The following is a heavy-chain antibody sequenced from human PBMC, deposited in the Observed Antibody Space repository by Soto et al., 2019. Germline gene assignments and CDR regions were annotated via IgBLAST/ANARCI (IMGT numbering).Heavy chain of an antibody. CDR2: ISGSGGST. CDR1: GFTFSSYA. J-gene: IGHJ5*02. Sequence: EVQLLESGGGLVQPGGSLRLSCAASGFTFSSYAMSWVRQAPGKGLEWVSAISGSGGSTYYADSVKGRFTISRDNPKNTLYLQMNSLRAEDTAVYYCARNSSGRRNWFDPWGQGTLVTVSS. CDR3: ARNSSGRRNWFDP. D-gene: IGHD6-19*01. V-gene: IGHV3-23*01.